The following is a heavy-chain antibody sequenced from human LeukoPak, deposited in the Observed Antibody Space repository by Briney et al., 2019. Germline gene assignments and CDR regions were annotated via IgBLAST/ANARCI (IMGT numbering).Heavy chain of an antibody. CDR3: ARTIFGVVVTPRYYYYYMDV. CDR2: INHRGST. J-gene: IGHJ6*03. Sequence: SETLSLTCAVYGGSFSGYHWSWIRQPPGKGLEWIGEINHRGSTNYNPSLKSRVTISVDTSKNQFSLKLSSVTAADTAVYYRARTIFGVVVTPRYYYYYMDVWGKGTTVTVSS. D-gene: IGHD3-3*01. V-gene: IGHV4-34*01. CDR1: GGSFSGYH.